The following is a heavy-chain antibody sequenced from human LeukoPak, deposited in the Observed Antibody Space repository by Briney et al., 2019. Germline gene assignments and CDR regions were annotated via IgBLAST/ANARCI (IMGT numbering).Heavy chain of an antibody. CDR2: ISAYNGNT. CDR1: GYTFTGYY. V-gene: IGHV1-18*04. D-gene: IGHD3-10*01. Sequence: ASVKVFCKASGYTFTGYYMHWVRQAPGQGLEWMGWISAYNGNTNYAQKLQGRVTMTTDTSTSTAYMELRSLRSDDTAVYYCARVYYYGSGSYMYYFDYWGQGTLVTVSS. J-gene: IGHJ4*02. CDR3: ARVYYYGSGSYMYYFDY.